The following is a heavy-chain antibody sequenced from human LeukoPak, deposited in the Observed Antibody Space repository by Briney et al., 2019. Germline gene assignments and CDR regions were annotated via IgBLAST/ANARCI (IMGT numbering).Heavy chain of an antibody. Sequence: ASVKVSCKASGYTFTSYGVSWLRQAPGQGLEWMGWISAYNGNTNYAQKVQGRVTMTTDTSTSTAYMELRSLRSDDTAAYYCARDGYQPLDVTYFQHWGQGTLVTVSS. J-gene: IGHJ1*01. D-gene: IGHD2-2*01. CDR3: ARDGYQPLDVTYFQH. CDR1: GYTFTSYG. CDR2: ISAYNGNT. V-gene: IGHV1-18*01.